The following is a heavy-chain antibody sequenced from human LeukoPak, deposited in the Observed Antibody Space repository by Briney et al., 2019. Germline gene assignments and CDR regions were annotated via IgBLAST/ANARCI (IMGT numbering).Heavy chain of an antibody. V-gene: IGHV3-30*02. CDR3: ARVRYGDYSIDY. D-gene: IGHD4-17*01. J-gene: IGHJ4*02. CDR2: IWYDGSKI. Sequence: GGSLRLSCAASGFNFNNYGMHWVRQAPGKGLEWVAFIWYDGSKISYADSVKGRFTISRDNSENTLYLQMNSLRAEDMAVYYCARVRYGDYSIDYWGQGTLVTVSS. CDR1: GFNFNNYG.